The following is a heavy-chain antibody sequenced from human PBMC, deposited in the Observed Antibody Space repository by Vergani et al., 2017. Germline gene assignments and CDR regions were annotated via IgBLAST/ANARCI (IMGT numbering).Heavy chain of an antibody. J-gene: IGHJ3*02. D-gene: IGHD3-16*02. CDR2: ISWNSGSI. CDR3: AKDSSVWGSYPSGDAFDI. Sequence: EVQLVESGGGLVQPGRSLRLSCAASGFTFDDYAMHWVRQAPGKGLEWVSGISWNSGSIGYADSVKGRFTISRDNAKNSLYLQMNSLRAEDTALYYCAKDSSVWGSYPSGDAFDIWGQGTMVTVSS. CDR1: GFTFDDYA. V-gene: IGHV3-9*01.